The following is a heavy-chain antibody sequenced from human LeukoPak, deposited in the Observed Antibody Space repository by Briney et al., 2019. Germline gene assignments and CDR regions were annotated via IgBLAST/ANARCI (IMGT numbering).Heavy chain of an antibody. CDR1: GGSFSGYY. D-gene: IGHD1-26*01. CDR2: INHSGST. CDR3: ARGEWESTYYFDY. J-gene: IGHJ4*02. V-gene: IGHV4-34*01. Sequence: SETLSLTCAVYGGSFSGYYWSWIRQPPGKGLEWIGEINHSGSTNYNPSLKSRVTISVDTSKNQFSLKLSSVTAADTAVYYCARGEWESTYYFDYWGQGTLVTVSS.